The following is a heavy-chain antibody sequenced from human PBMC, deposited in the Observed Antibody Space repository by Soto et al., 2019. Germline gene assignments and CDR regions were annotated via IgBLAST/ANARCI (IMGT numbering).Heavy chain of an antibody. V-gene: IGHV4-34*01. CDR1: GGSFSGYY. Sequence: QVQLQQWGAGLLKPSETLSLTCAVYGGSFSGYYWSWIRQPPGKGPEWIGEINHSGSTNYNPSLKSRVIISVDPSKNMFSLKLSSVTAADTAVYYCARDRNYGDYAYDAFDMWGQGTMVTVSS. J-gene: IGHJ3*02. CDR2: INHSGST. CDR3: ARDRNYGDYAYDAFDM. D-gene: IGHD4-17*01.